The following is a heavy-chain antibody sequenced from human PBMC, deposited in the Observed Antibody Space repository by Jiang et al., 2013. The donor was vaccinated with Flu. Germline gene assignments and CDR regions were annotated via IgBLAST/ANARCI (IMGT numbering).Heavy chain of an antibody. V-gene: IGHV2-5*02. Sequence: KPTQTLTLTCTFSGFSLSTSGVGVGWIRQPPGKALEWLALIYWDDDKRYSPSLKSRLTITKDTSKNQVVLTMTNMDPVDTATYYCAHWYYYDSPGSGAFDIWGQGTMVTVSS. D-gene: IGHD3-22*01. J-gene: IGHJ3*02. CDR2: IYWDDDK. CDR1: GFSLSTSGVG. CDR3: AHWYYYDSPGSGAFDI.